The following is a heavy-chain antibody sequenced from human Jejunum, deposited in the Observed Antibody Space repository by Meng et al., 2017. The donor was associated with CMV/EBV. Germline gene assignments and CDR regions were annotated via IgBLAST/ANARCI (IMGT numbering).Heavy chain of an antibody. Sequence: CAASGLIVSSNYVSWVRQAPGKGLGWVSIIYSAGSAYYADSVKGRFTISRDNSKNTLYLQMNSLTADDTAVYYCARDRYYHGMDVWGQGTTVTVSS. V-gene: IGHV3-66*02. CDR3: ARDRYYHGMDV. CDR2: IYSAGSA. CDR1: GLIVSSNY. J-gene: IGHJ6*02.